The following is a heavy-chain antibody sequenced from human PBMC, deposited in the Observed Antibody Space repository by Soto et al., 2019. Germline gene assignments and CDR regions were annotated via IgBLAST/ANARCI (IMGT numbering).Heavy chain of an antibody. CDR3: AHFYDTSGYYYVYFDY. J-gene: IGHJ4*02. Sequence: QITLKESGPTLVKPTQTLTLTCTFSGFSLSSRGMGVGWIRQPPGKALEWLALIYWDDDKPYSPSLKSRLTITKDTSKNQVVLTMTNMDPVDTATYYCAHFYDTSGYYYVYFDYWGQGTLVTVSS. CDR1: GFSLSSRGMG. CDR2: IYWDDDK. D-gene: IGHD3-22*01. V-gene: IGHV2-5*02.